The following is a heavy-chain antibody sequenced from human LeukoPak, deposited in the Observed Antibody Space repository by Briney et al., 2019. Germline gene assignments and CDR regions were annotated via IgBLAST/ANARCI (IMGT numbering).Heavy chain of an antibody. CDR2: INHSGST. Sequence: SETLSLTCAVYGGSFSGYYWSWIRQPPGKGLEWIGEINHSGSTNYNPSLKSRVTISVDTSKNQFSLKLSSVTAADTAVYYCARLRRARHYYYYYYMDVWGKGTTVTISS. CDR3: ARLRRARHYYYYYYMDV. V-gene: IGHV4-34*01. D-gene: IGHD5-12*01. J-gene: IGHJ6*03. CDR1: GGSFSGYY.